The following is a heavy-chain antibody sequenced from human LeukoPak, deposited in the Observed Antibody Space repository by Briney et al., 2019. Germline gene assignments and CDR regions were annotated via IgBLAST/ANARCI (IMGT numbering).Heavy chain of an antibody. CDR3: ASLRERSYYARGFDY. D-gene: IGHD1-26*01. V-gene: IGHV4-38-2*02. J-gene: IGHJ4*02. Sequence: PSETLSLTCTVSGYSISSGYYWGWIRQPPGKGLEWIGSMYHSGNTYYNPSLKSRVTVSVDTSKNQFSLKLSSVTAAGTAVYYCASLRERSYYARGFDYWGQGTLVTVSS. CDR1: GYSISSGYY. CDR2: MYHSGNT.